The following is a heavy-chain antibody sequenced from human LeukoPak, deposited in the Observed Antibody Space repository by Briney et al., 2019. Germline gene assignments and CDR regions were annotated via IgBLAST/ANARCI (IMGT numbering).Heavy chain of an antibody. CDR2: ISPGGDTI. Sequence: GGSLRLSCAASGFSFSIYAMSWVRQAPGKGLEWVSAISPGGDTIYYLDSVKGRFTISRDNSKNTLYLQMNSLRAEETAVYYCARRTTVVGPAPFDHCGQGTLVTVSS. D-gene: IGHD4-23*01. J-gene: IGHJ4*02. CDR1: GFSFSIYA. CDR3: ARRTTVVGPAPFDH. V-gene: IGHV3-23*01.